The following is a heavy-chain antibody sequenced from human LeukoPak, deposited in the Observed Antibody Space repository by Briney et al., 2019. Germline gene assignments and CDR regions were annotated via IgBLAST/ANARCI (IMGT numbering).Heavy chain of an antibody. Sequence: PGGSLRLSCAASGFTFSTYEMNWVRQAPGKGLEWVSYISPSGTTLYYAESVKGRFTISRDNAKNSVYLQMNSLRVEDTAVYYCARKTFGTVYFDYWGQGILVTVSS. CDR1: GFTFSTYE. J-gene: IGHJ4*02. CDR2: ISPSGTTL. CDR3: ARKTFGTVYFDY. V-gene: IGHV3-48*03. D-gene: IGHD1-1*01.